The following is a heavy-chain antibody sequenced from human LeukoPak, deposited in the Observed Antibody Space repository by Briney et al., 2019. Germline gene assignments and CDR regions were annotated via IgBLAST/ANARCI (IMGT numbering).Heavy chain of an antibody. J-gene: IGHJ4*02. CDR3: ARGRSGTMIVVVIDFDY. CDR1: GFTFSSYS. CDR2: ISSSSSYI. V-gene: IGHV3-21*01. D-gene: IGHD3-22*01. Sequence: PGGSLRLSSAASGFTFSSYSMNWVRQAPGKGLEWVSSISSSSSYIYYADSVKGRFTISRDNAKNSLYLQMNSLRAEDTAVYYCARGRSGTMIVVVIDFDYWGQGTLVTVSS.